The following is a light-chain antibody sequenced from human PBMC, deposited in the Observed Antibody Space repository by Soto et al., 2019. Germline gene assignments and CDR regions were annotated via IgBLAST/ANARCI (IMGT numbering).Light chain of an antibody. Sequence: DIQMTQSPSTLSASVGDRVTITCRASQSISSWLAWYQQKPGKAPKLLIYKAYSLERGVPSRFSGSGSGTEFTLTISSLQPDDCATYYCQQYNSYPVTFGQGTKLEIK. V-gene: IGKV1-5*03. CDR3: QQYNSYPVT. CDR1: QSISSW. CDR2: KAY. J-gene: IGKJ2*01.